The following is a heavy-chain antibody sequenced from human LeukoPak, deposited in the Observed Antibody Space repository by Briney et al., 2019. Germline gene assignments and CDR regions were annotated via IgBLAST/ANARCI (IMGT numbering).Heavy chain of an antibody. Sequence: SETPSLTCTVSDGSISNYYWSWIRRPAGKALEWIGRIYTSGSTNYNPSLKSRVTISVDKSKNQFSLRLSSVTAADTAVYYCARVSNYYDSSGYYYIFDYWGQGTLVTVSS. CDR1: DGSISNYY. J-gene: IGHJ4*02. V-gene: IGHV4-4*07. CDR2: IYTSGST. CDR3: ARVSNYYDSSGYYYIFDY. D-gene: IGHD3-22*01.